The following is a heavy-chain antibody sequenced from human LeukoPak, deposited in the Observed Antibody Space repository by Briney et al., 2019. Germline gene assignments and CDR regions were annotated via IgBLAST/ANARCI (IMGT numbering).Heavy chain of an antibody. CDR1: GGTFSSYA. D-gene: IGHD4-23*01. V-gene: IGHV1-69*04. CDR3: ARDIYGGNPDAFDI. CDR2: IIPILGIA. J-gene: IGHJ3*02. Sequence: SVKVSCKASGGTFSSYAISWVRQAPGQGLEWMGRIIPILGIANYAQKFQGRVTITADKSTSTAYMELSSLRSEDTAVYYCARDIYGGNPDAFDIWGQGTMVTVSS.